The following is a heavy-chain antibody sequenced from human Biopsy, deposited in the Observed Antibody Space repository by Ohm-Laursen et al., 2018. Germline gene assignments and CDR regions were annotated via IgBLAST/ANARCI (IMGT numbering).Heavy chain of an antibody. J-gene: IGHJ1*01. CDR2: NIPILGTG. CDR3: ATKLTGYFHH. V-gene: IGHV1-69*06. Sequence: EASVKVSCKVPEGTFSNYGANWVRQAPGQGLEWLGGNIPILGTGNYAHQFQDRVTVVADTSTSTATMELRSLRSDDPAVYYCATKLTGYFHHWGQGTLVIVSS. CDR1: EGTFSNYG. D-gene: IGHD3-9*01.